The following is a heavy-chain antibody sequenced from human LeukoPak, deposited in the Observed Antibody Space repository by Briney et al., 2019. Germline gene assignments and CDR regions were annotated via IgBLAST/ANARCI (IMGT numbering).Heavy chain of an antibody. CDR1: GGSFSGYY. V-gene: IGHV4-34*01. CDR2: INHSGST. Sequence: SETLSLTCAVYGGSFSGYYWSWIRQPPGKGLEWIGEINHSGSTNYNPSLKSRVTISVDTSKNQFSLKLSSVTAADTAVYYCARDPATSGYWGQGTLVTVSS. D-gene: IGHD1-26*01. CDR3: ARDPATSGY. J-gene: IGHJ4*02.